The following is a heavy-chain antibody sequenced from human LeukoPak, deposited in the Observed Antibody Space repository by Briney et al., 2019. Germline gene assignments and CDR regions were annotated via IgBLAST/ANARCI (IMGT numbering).Heavy chain of an antibody. J-gene: IGHJ5*02. CDR2: ISGSGGST. Sequence: GGSLRLSCAASGFTFSSYAMSWVRQAPGKGLEWVSAISGSGGSTYYADSVKGRFTISRDNSKNTLYLQMNSLRAEDTAVYYCAKDAPRYCSSTSCRQTSDWFDPWGQGTLVTVSS. V-gene: IGHV3-23*01. D-gene: IGHD2-2*01. CDR3: AKDAPRYCSSTSCRQTSDWFDP. CDR1: GFTFSSYA.